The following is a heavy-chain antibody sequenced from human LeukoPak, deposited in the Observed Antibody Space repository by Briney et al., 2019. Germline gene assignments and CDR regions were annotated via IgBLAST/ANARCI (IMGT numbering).Heavy chain of an antibody. CDR3: ARGAYYHDSSGYYYVGYFDY. CDR1: GYTFTSYG. V-gene: IGHV1-18*01. CDR2: ISAYNGNT. J-gene: IGHJ4*02. D-gene: IGHD3-22*01. Sequence: GASVKVSCKASGYTFTSYGISWVRQAPGQGLEWMGWISAYNGNTNYAQKLQGRVTMTTDTSTSTAYMELRSLRSDDTAVYYCARGAYYHDSSGYYYVGYFDYWGQGTLVTVSS.